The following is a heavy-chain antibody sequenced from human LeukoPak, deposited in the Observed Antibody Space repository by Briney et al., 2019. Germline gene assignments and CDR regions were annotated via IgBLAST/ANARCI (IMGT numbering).Heavy chain of an antibody. D-gene: IGHD6-6*01. V-gene: IGHV3-30*02. Sequence: GGSLRLSCAGSGFSFSSYGMHWVRQAPGKGLEWMAFIRSDGSNKYYADSVKGRFTISRDNSKNTLYLQMNSLRAEDTAVYYCARGRFVAARRGVWFDPWGQGTLVTVSS. J-gene: IGHJ5*02. CDR2: IRSDGSNK. CDR3: ARGRFVAARRGVWFDP. CDR1: GFSFSSYG.